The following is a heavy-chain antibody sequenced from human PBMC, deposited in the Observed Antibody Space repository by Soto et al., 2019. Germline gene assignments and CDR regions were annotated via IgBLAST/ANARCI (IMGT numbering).Heavy chain of an antibody. D-gene: IGHD3-10*01. CDR2: IKNDGSEQ. CDR1: GFTFTTYY. CDR3: SRENWFQDY. J-gene: IGHJ4*02. V-gene: IGHV3-7*03. Sequence: PVGSLRLSCAASGFTFTTYYIAWVRQAPGKGLEWVASIKNDGSEQYYVDSVKGRFTISRDNAKNSLYLQMNSLRAGDTALYYCSRENWFQDYWGQGTLVTVSS.